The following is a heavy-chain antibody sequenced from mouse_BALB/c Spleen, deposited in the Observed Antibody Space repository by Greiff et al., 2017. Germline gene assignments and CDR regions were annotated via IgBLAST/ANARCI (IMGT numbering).Heavy chain of an antibody. J-gene: IGHJ2*01. CDR1: GYAFTNYL. CDR3: ARSDDGYYSFDY. CDR2: INPGSGGT. Sequence: LQESGAELVRPGTSVKVSCKASGYAFTNYLIEWVKQRPGQGLEWIGVINPGSGGTNYNEKFKGKATLTADKSSSTAYMQLSSLTSDDSAVYFCARSDDGYYSFDYWGQGTTLTVSS. V-gene: IGHV1-54*01. D-gene: IGHD2-3*01.